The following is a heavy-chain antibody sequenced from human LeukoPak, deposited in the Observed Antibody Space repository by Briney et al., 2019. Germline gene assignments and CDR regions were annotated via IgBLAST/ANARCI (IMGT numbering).Heavy chain of an antibody. D-gene: IGHD5-18*01. V-gene: IGHV1-8*03. CDR2: MNPNSGNT. Sequence: ASVKVSCKASGYTFTSYDINWVRQATGQGLEWMGWMNPNSGNTGYAQKFQGRVTITRNTSISTAYMELSSLRSEDTAVYYCAKDAFRGYSYGWHFDYWGQGTLVTVSS. CDR1: GYTFTSYD. J-gene: IGHJ4*02. CDR3: AKDAFRGYSYGWHFDY.